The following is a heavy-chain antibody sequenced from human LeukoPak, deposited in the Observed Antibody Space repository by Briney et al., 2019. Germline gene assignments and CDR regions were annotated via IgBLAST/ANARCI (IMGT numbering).Heavy chain of an antibody. CDR1: GGSPSSFY. V-gene: IGHV4-4*07. Sequence: PSETLSLTWTVAGGSPSSFYWSWIRQPAGKGLEWIGRTYTSGSTNYNPSLKSRVTMSVDTSKNQFSLKLSSVTAADTAVYYCAREVVPAAGRYYYYYGMDVWGQGTTVTVSS. CDR3: AREVVPAAGRYYYYYGMDV. CDR2: TYTSGST. D-gene: IGHD2-2*01. J-gene: IGHJ6*02.